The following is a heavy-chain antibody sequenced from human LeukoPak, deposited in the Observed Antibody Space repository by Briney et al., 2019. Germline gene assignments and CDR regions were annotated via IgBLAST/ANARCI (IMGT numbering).Heavy chain of an antibody. CDR3: ARATYTVTTSPMDY. J-gene: IGHJ4*02. V-gene: IGHV3-48*01. D-gene: IGHD4-17*01. CDR2: ITNSGNSK. Sequence: GGSLRLSCAASEFTFSSYSMNWVRQAPGKRLEWVSYITNSGNSKSYADSVKGRFTISRDNSKNTLYLQMNSLRAEDTAVYYCARATYTVTTSPMDYWGQGTLVTVSS. CDR1: EFTFSSYS.